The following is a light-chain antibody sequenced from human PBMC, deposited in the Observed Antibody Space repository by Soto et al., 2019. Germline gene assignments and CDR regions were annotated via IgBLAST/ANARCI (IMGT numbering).Light chain of an antibody. CDR2: DAS. CDR3: QQRSNWPRT. CDR1: QSVSSY. J-gene: IGKJ2*01. V-gene: IGKV3-11*01. Sequence: EIVLTQSPATLSLSPGERATLSCRASQSVSSYLAWSQQKPGQAPRLLIYDASNRATGIPARFSGSVSGTDFTLTISGLEPEEFAVYYCQQRSNWPRTFGQGTKLEIK.